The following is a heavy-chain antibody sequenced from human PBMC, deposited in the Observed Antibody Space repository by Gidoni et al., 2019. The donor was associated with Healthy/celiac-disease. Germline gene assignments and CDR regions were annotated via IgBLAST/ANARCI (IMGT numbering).Heavy chain of an antibody. V-gene: IGHV4-30-4*01. CDR2: IYYSGST. D-gene: IGHD4-17*01. Sequence: QVQLQESGPGLVKPSQTLSLTSTVSGGSTSRGDYYWRWIRQPPGKGLEWIGYIYYSGSTYYNPSLKSRVTISVDTSKNQFSLKLSSVTAADTAVYYCAILARMTTVTTGVDYWGQGTLVTVSS. CDR3: AILARMTTVTTGVDY. J-gene: IGHJ4*02. CDR1: GGSTSRGDYY.